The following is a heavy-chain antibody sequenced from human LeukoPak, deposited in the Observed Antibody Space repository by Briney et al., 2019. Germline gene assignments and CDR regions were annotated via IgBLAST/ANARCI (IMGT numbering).Heavy chain of an antibody. CDR3: ARDIAPAGLFFDY. D-gene: IGHD6-13*01. Sequence: GGSLRLSCAASGFTVSSNYMSWVRQAPGKGLEWVANIKYDGSEKDYVDSVKGRFTISRDNAKNSLYLQMNSLRAEDTAVYYCARDIAPAGLFFDYWGQGTLVTVSS. V-gene: IGHV3-7*01. J-gene: IGHJ4*02. CDR1: GFTVSSNY. CDR2: IKYDGSEK.